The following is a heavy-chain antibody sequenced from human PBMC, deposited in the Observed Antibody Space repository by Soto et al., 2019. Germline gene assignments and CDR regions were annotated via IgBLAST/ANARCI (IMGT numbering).Heavy chain of an antibody. CDR1: GGSNSSYY. CDR3: ARARNFLTGSYKGGFYYFDY. V-gene: IGHV4-59*01. Sequence: SETLSLTCTVSGGSNSSYYWSWIRQSPGKGLEFIGYMSYSGSTTYNLSLKSRVTISLHTSNNQFSLDLNSVTAADTAVYYCARARNFLTGSYKGGFYYFDYWGQGTLVTVSS. J-gene: IGHJ4*02. D-gene: IGHD3-9*01. CDR2: MSYSGST.